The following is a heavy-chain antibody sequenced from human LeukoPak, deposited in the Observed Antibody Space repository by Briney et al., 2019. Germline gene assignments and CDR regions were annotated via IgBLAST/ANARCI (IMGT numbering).Heavy chain of an antibody. J-gene: IGHJ4*02. V-gene: IGHV3-15*05. CDR1: GFIFYNAW. CDR3: IRGGHEYTSSSIPFDQ. Sequence: GGSLRLSCAASGFIFYNAWLDWVRQAPGKGLEWVGRIKSKTDGGTADYPAPVKGRFTISRDNAKNTMYLQMNSLSAEDTAIYYCIRGGHEYTSSSIPFDQWGQGTLVTVSS. CDR2: IKSKTDGGTA. D-gene: IGHD6-6*01.